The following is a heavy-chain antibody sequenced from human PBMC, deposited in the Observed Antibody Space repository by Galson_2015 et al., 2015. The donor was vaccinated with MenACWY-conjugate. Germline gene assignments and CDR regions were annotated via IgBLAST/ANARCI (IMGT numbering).Heavy chain of an antibody. Sequence: SLRLSCAASGFTFNNYGMHWVRQAPGKGLEWVAVISYDGRNKYYADSVKGRFTISRDNSKNTLYLQMNSLRAEDTAVYYRAKKRGAAFNGDYGADYWGQGTLVTVSS. J-gene: IGHJ4*02. CDR3: AKKRGAAFNGDYGADY. CDR2: ISYDGRNK. V-gene: IGHV3-30*18. CDR1: GFTFNNYG. D-gene: IGHD4-17*01.